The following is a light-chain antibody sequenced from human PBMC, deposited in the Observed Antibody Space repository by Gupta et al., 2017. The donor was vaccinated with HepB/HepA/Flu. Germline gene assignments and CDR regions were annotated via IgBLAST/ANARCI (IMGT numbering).Light chain of an antibody. CDR2: DRN. CDR3: NSRDSSIDHLYV. Sequence: SSALTQDPAVSVVLGQTVRITCQGDSLRSLSWYQQKPGQAPLLVMYDRNNRPSGIPDRFSASTSGNTASLIITGARAEDEADYYCNSRDSSIDHLYVFGTGTKVTV. CDR1: SLRSLS. V-gene: IGLV3-19*01. J-gene: IGLJ1*01.